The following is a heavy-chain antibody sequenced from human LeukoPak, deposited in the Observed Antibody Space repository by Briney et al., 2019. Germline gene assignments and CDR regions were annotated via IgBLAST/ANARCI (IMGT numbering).Heavy chain of an antibody. J-gene: IGHJ3*01. D-gene: IGHD2-2*01. CDR2: IYYSGTT. V-gene: IGHV4-39*01. CDR3: ARCIWNNVVVPPVLALDAFDV. CDR1: GGSISSSGYY. Sequence: PSETLSLTCTVSGGSISSSGYYWGWIRQPPGKGLEWIASIYYSGTTHYNPSLKSRVTMSVDTSKNQFPLKLSSVTAADTAVYYCARCIWNNVVVPPVLALDAFDVWGQGTMVTVSS.